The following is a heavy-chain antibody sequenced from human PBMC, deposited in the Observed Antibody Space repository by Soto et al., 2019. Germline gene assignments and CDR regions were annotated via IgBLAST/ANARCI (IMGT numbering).Heavy chain of an antibody. CDR1: GASMRSGVYY. J-gene: IGHJ4*02. CDR2: IHDTGTT. V-gene: IGHV4-61*08. Sequence: SETLSLTCTVFGASMRSGVYYWTWIRPSPGKGLERIGYIHDTGTTYYNPSLKSRVTMSLDTSKNQLSLRLTSVTAADTAVYSCARGPSSWSWKLDYWGQGILVTVSS. CDR3: ARGPSSWSWKLDY. D-gene: IGHD6-13*01.